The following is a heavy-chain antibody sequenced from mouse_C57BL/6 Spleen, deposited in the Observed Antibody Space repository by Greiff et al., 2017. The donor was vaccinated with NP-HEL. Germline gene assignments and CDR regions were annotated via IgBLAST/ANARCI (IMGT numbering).Heavy chain of an antibody. V-gene: IGHV1-26*01. CDR3: AAYDYGYYVDY. D-gene: IGHD2-4*01. Sequence: EVQLQQSGPELVKPGASVKISCKASGYTFTDYYMNWVKQSHGKSLEWIGDINPNNGGTSYNQKFKGKATLTVDKSSSTAYMALRSLTSEDSAVYYCAAYDYGYYVDYWGQGTTLTVSS. J-gene: IGHJ2*01. CDR1: GYTFTDYY. CDR2: INPNNGGT.